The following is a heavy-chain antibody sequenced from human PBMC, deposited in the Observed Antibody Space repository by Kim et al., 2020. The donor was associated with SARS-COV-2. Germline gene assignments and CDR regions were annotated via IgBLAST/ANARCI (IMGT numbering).Heavy chain of an antibody. CDR2: IYYSGST. J-gene: IGHJ6*02. Sequence: SETLSLTCTVSGGSISSYYWSWIRQPPGKGLEWIGYIYYSGSTNYNPSLKSRVTISVDTSKNQFSLKLSSVTAADTAVYYCARETWGAAAGTGYYYYYGMDVWGQGTTVTVSS. CDR1: GGSISSYY. V-gene: IGHV4-59*01. CDR3: ARETWGAAAGTGYYYYYGMDV. D-gene: IGHD6-13*01.